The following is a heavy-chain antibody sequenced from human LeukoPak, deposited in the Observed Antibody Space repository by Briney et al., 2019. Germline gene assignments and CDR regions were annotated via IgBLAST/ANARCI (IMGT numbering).Heavy chain of an antibody. CDR1: SGSMNTYY. CDR3: ARRVSLYGAFDI. D-gene: IGHD3-16*02. Sequence: SETLSLTCTVASGSMNTYYWNWVRQSPGQGLEWIGRIYNNEYTEYNPSLKSRVSISVDTSKSQFSLNLNSVTAADTAVYYCARRVSLYGAFDIWGLGTMVTVSS. V-gene: IGHV4-4*09. J-gene: IGHJ3*02. CDR2: IYNNEYT.